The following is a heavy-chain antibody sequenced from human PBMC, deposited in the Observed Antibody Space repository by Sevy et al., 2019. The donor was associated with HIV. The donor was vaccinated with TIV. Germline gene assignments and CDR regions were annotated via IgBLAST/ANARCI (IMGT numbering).Heavy chain of an antibody. Sequence: GGSLRLSCAASGFTFSGSAMHWVRQASGKGLEWVGRIRSKANSYATAYAASVKGRFTISRDDSKNTAYLQMNSLKTEVTAVYYCTRLGIEGYYYYMDVWGKGTTVTVSS. CDR3: TRLGIEGYYYYMDV. V-gene: IGHV3-73*01. J-gene: IGHJ6*03. D-gene: IGHD1-26*01. CDR1: GFTFSGSA. CDR2: IRSKANSYAT.